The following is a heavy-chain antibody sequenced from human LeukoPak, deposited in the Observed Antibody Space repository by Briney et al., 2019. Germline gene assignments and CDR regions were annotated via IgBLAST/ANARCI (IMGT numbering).Heavy chain of an antibody. CDR3: GRDLPTSATWELDH. D-gene: IGHD6-25*01. J-gene: IGHJ4*02. CDR1: GYTFTGYL. CDR2: INPNTGAT. Sequence: ASVKVSCKASGYTFTGYLIHWVRQAPGQGLEYMGWINPNTGATEYALKFRGRVTMTRDTSTSTASMELSRLRSDDTAVYFCGRDLPTSATWELDHWGQGTLVTVSS. V-gene: IGHV1-2*02.